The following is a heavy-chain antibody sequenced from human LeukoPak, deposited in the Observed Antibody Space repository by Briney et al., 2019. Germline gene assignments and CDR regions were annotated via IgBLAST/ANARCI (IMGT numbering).Heavy chain of an antibody. Sequence: GGSLRLSCAASGFTFSSYSMNWVRQAPGKGLEWVASISSSTSYIYYADSVKGRFTISRDNAKNSLYLQMNSLRAEDTGVYYCARSELGYYYYYMDVWGKGTTVTVSS. V-gene: IGHV3-21*01. CDR1: GFTFSSYS. J-gene: IGHJ6*03. CDR2: ISSSTSYI. D-gene: IGHD7-27*01. CDR3: ARSELGYYYYYMDV.